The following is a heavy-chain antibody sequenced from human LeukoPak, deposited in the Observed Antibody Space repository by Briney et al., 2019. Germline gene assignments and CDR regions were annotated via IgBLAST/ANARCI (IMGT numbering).Heavy chain of an antibody. CDR3: ARDREIVGATTVAFDI. V-gene: IGHV3-30*04. CDR1: GFTFSSYA. D-gene: IGHD1-26*01. CDR2: ISYDGSNK. J-gene: IGHJ3*02. Sequence: GGSLRLSCAASGFTFSSYAMHWVRQAPGKGLEWVAVISYDGSNKYYADSVKGRFTISRDNSKNTLYLQMNSLRSDDTAVYYCARDREIVGATTVAFDIWGQGTMVTVSS.